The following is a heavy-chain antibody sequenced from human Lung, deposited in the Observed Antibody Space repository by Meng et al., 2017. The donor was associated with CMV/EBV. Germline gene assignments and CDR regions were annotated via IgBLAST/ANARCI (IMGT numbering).Heavy chain of an antibody. CDR1: GFTFSTHA. CDR2: ISSEGSHK. J-gene: IGHJ4*01. D-gene: IGHD6-19*01. Sequence: GESLKISCAASGFTFSTHAMHWVRQAPGRGLEWVSVISSEGSHKPYADSVKGRFTVSRDNSKNMMYLQMNSLRTEDTAVHYCARGESSSWPFVAWDFDSWGHGTXVTVSS. V-gene: IGHV3-30-3*01. CDR3: ARGESSSWPFVAWDFDS.